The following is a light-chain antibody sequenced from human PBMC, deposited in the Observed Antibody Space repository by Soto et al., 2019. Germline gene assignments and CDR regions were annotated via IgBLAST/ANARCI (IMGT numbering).Light chain of an antibody. CDR3: QVWDNSSDQYV. V-gene: IGLV3-21*02. J-gene: IGLJ1*01. CDR2: DDS. Sequence: SYALTQPPSVSVAPGQTARITCGGNDIGDKNVHWYQQRPGQAPVLVVYDDSDRPSGIPERLSGSNSGNTATLTITRVEAGDEADYYCQVWDNSSDQYVFGTGTKGTVL. CDR1: DIGDKN.